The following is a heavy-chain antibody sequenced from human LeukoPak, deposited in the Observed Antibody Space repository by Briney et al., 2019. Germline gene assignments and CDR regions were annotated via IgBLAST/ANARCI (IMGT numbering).Heavy chain of an antibody. CDR3: AIAAGWEQAY. CDR1: GFTFSRYW. J-gene: IGHJ4*02. CDR2: IKEDGSEK. Sequence: GGSLRLSCAASGFTFSRYWKTWVRQAPGKGLEWVANIKEDGSEKNYVDSAMGRFTISRDIAKNSLYLQMNSLRAEDTAVYYCAIAAGWEQAYWGQGTLVTVSS. V-gene: IGHV3-7*01. D-gene: IGHD1-26*01.